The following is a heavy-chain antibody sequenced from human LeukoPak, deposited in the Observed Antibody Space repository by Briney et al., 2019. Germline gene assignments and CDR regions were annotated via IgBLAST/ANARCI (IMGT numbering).Heavy chain of an antibody. CDR3: TTVVPAARNFDY. V-gene: IGHV3-15*01. CDR2: IKSKTDGGTT. Sequence: GGSLRLSCAASGFTFSNAWMSWVRQAPGKGLEWVGRIKSKTDGGTTDHAAPVKGRFTISRDDSKNTLYLQMNSLKTEDTAVYYCTTVVPAARNFDYWGQGTLVTVSS. J-gene: IGHJ4*02. CDR1: GFTFSNAW. D-gene: IGHD2-2*01.